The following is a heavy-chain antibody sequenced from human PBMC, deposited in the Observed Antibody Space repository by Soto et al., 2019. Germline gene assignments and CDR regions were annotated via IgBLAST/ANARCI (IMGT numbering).Heavy chain of an antibody. Sequence: SETLSLTCTVSGGSISSYYWSWIRQPPGKGLEWIGYIYYSGSTNYNPSLKSRVTISVDTSKNQFSLKLSSVTAADTAVYYCARDNTIPDPPGYYYGMDVWGQGTTVTVSS. J-gene: IGHJ6*02. CDR3: ARDNTIPDPPGYYYGMDV. CDR1: GGSISSYY. D-gene: IGHD3-3*01. V-gene: IGHV4-59*01. CDR2: IYYSGST.